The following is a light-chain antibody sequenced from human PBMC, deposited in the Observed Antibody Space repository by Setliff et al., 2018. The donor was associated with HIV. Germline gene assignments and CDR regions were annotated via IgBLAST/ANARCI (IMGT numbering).Light chain of an antibody. V-gene: IGKV4-1*01. Sequence: DIVMTQSPDSLAVSLGERATINCKSSQSVLHTSNNRNYLTWYQQKPGQPPKLLIYWASTRESGVPNRFSGSGSGTDFTLTISSLQAEDVAVYYCQSQNTFGQGTKVDIK. J-gene: IGKJ2*01. CDR1: QSVLHTSNNRNY. CDR3: QSQNT. CDR2: WAS.